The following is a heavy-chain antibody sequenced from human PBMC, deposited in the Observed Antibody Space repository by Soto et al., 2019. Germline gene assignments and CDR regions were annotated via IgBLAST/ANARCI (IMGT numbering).Heavy chain of an antibody. V-gene: IGHV4-39*01. J-gene: IGHJ6*02. CDR2: IYYSGST. CDR1: GVSISSSSFY. CDR3: ARNYDFWSGYYWDHYYYYYGMDV. D-gene: IGHD3-3*01. Sequence: SETLSLTCTVSGVSISSSSFYWGWIRQPPGKGLEWIGSIYYSGSTYYNPSLKSRVTISVDTSKNQFSLKLSSVTAADTAVYYCARNYDFWSGYYWDHYYYYYGMDVWGQGTTVT.